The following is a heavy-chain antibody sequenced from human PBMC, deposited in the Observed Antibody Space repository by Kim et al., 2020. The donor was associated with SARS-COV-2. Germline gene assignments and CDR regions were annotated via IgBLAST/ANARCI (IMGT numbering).Heavy chain of an antibody. J-gene: IGHJ3*02. CDR1: GFTFSSYG. CDR2: IWYDGSNK. D-gene: IGHD3-22*01. Sequence: GGSLRLSCAASGFTFSSYGMHWVRQAPGKGLEWVAVIWYDGSNKYYADSVKGRFTISRDNSKNTLYLQMNSLRAEDTAVYYCAREGYYYDSSGSAGEDAFDIWGQGTMVTVSS. V-gene: IGHV3-33*01. CDR3: AREGYYYDSSGSAGEDAFDI.